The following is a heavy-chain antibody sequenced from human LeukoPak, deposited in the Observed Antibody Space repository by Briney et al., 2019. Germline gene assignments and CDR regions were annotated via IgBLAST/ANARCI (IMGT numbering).Heavy chain of an antibody. D-gene: IGHD1-26*01. Sequence: GGSLRLSCAASGFTVSTNHMTWVRQAPGKGLECVSVIYSGGSTYYADSVKGRFTISRDNSKNTLYLQMNSLRAEDTAICYCARDSGSFPLYWGQGTLVTVSS. CDR3: ARDSGSFPLY. V-gene: IGHV3-66*01. CDR2: IYSGGST. CDR1: GFTVSTNH. J-gene: IGHJ4*02.